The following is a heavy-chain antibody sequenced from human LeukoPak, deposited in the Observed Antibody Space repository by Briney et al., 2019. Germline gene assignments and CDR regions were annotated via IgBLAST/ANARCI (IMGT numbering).Heavy chain of an antibody. J-gene: IGHJ3*02. CDR2: ISSSSSTI. D-gene: IGHD3-22*01. V-gene: IGHV3-48*04. CDR1: GFTFSSYS. Sequence: GGSLRLSCAASGFTFSSYSMNWVRQAPGKGLEWVSYISSSSSTIYYADSVKGRFTISRDNAKNSLYLQMNSLRAEDTAVYYCARSGRGYYPLDAFDIWGQGTMVTVSS. CDR3: ARSGRGYYPLDAFDI.